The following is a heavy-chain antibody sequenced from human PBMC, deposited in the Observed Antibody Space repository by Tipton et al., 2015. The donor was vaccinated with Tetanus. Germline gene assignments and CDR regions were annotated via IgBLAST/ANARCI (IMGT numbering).Heavy chain of an antibody. CDR3: ARFYCGGACHSPYSNAMDV. Sequence: TLSLTCSVSGYSVGRGTDYWTWIRQPPGKGLEWIGHVYLSGSTYYNRSLESRLTLSVDDSNNRFSLQVKSVTTADTAVYYCARFYCGGACHSPYSNAMDVWGQGTTATVSS. V-gene: IGHV4-61*01. J-gene: IGHJ6*02. CDR1: GYSVGRGTDY. D-gene: IGHD2-21*02. CDR2: VYLSGST.